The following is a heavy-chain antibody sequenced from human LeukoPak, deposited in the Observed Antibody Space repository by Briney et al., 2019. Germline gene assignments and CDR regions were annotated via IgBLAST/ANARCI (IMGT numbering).Heavy chain of an antibody. CDR2: IKYDGTME. V-gene: IGHV3-7*03. CDR3: ARDLNWPGP. Sequence: GGSLKLSCVASRFTFSTSWMTWVRQAPGKGLEFVAGIKYDGTMESYVDSVNGRFTISRDNAKNSLYLQMNSLRVDDTAVYYCARDLNWPGPWGQGTLVTVSS. D-gene: IGHD5-24*01. CDR1: RFTFSTSW. J-gene: IGHJ5*02.